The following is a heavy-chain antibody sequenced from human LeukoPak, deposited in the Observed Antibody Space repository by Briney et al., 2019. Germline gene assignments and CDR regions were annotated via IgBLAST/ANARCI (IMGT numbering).Heavy chain of an antibody. V-gene: IGHV4-30-2*01. CDR3: ARDTSGPSGYIDV. J-gene: IGHJ6*03. CDR1: GGSISRRDHY. Sequence: SETLSLTCTVSGGSISRRDHYSTWIRQPPRKGLERVGHMYDTGRPYYNPPLKSRVTISIDRSKNQFSLTVTSLTATDTAVYYCARDTSGPSGYIDVWGKGTTVIVSS. D-gene: IGHD2-2*01. CDR2: MYDTGRP.